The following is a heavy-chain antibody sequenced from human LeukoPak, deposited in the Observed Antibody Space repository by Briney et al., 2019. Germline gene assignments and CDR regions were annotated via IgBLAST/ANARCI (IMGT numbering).Heavy chain of an antibody. CDR1: GGSIXSSXYY. J-gene: IGHJ4*02. Sequence: LXLTXTVSGGSIXSSXYYWGWIRQPPGKGLEWIGSIYYSGSTYYNPSLKSRVTISVDTSKNQFSLKLSSVTAADTAVYYCASSGHNYWGQGTLVTVSS. V-gene: IGHV4-39*07. CDR3: ASSGHNY. D-gene: IGHD2-15*01. CDR2: IYYSGST.